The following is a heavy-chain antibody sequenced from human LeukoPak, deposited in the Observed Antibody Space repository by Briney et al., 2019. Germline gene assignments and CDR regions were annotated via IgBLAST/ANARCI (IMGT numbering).Heavy chain of an antibody. CDR1: GLSFGNYW. CDR2: INQDANER. Sequence: GGSLRLSCAVSGLSFGNYWMSWVRQAPGKGLEWVANINQDANERYYVDSVKGRYTISRDNAKNSLYLQVNSLRAEDTAVYYCAAGDSFDYWGQGALATVSS. J-gene: IGHJ4*02. CDR3: AAGDSFDY. V-gene: IGHV3-7*01.